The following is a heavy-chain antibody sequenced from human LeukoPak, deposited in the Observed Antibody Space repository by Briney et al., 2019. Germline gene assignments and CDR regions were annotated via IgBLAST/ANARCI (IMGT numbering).Heavy chain of an antibody. CDR3: ARGPMVRGVIITPDYYYYMDV. V-gene: IGHV1-2*02. CDR1: GYTFTGYY. CDR2: INPNSGGT. J-gene: IGHJ6*03. D-gene: IGHD3-10*01. Sequence: ASVKVSCKASGYTFTGYYMHWVRQAPGQGLEWMGWINPNSGGTNYAQKFQGRVTMTRDTSISTAYMELSRLRSDDTAVYYCARGPMVRGVIITPDYYYYMDVWGKGTTVTISS.